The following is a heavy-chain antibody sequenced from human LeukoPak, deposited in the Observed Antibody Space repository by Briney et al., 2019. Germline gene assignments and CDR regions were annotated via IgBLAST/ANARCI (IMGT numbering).Heavy chain of an antibody. D-gene: IGHD2/OR15-2a*01. J-gene: IGHJ6*03. CDR2: INHSGST. CDR1: GGSFSGYY. CDR3: ATLIPFQYYYYYYMDV. Sequence: PSETLSLTCAVYGGSFSGYYWSWIRQPPGKGLEWIGEINHSGSTNYNPSLKSRVTISVDTSKNQFSLKLSSVTAADTAVYYCATLIPFQYYYYYYMDVWGKGTTVTVSS. V-gene: IGHV4-34*01.